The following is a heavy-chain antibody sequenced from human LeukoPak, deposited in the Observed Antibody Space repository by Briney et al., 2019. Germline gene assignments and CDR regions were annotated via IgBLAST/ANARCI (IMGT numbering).Heavy chain of an antibody. CDR1: GFTFSSYN. Sequence: GGSLRLSCAASGFTFSSYNMNWVRQAPGKGLEWVSSISSSSSYIYYADSVKGRFTISRDNSKNTLYLQMNSLRAEDTAVYYCAKDYDYYGSGSPFDYWGQGTLVTVSS. V-gene: IGHV3-21*01. D-gene: IGHD3-10*01. CDR3: AKDYDYYGSGSPFDY. CDR2: ISSSSSYI. J-gene: IGHJ4*02.